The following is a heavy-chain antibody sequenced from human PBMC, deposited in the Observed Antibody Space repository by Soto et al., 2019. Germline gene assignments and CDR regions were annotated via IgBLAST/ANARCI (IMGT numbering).Heavy chain of an antibody. V-gene: IGHV1-8*01. D-gene: IGHD3-10*01. CDR2: MNPNSDDT. Sequence: QVQLVQSGAEVKKPGASVKVSCKASGYTFIGYDINWVRQAPGQGLEWMGWMNPNSDDTRYAQNFQGRVTMTRDTSTSTVYMELSSLRSEDTAVYYCARAMVRGVIINDYWGQGTLVTVSS. J-gene: IGHJ4*02. CDR1: GYTFIGYD. CDR3: ARAMVRGVIINDY.